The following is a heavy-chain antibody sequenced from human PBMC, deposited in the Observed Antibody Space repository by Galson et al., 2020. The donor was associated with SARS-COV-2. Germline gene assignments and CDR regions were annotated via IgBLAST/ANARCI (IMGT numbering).Heavy chain of an antibody. Sequence: GGSLSLSCAASGFTFSDYVMHWVRQPPGKGLEWVAVISSDGSNKYYADSVKGRFTISRDNSKNTLYLQMNSLRAEDTAVYYCAREYNSGWVYFDYWGQGNLVIVSS. CDR3: AREYNSGWVYFDY. J-gene: IGHJ4*02. D-gene: IGHD6-19*01. CDR1: GFTFSDYV. CDR2: ISSDGSNK. V-gene: IGHV3-30*03.